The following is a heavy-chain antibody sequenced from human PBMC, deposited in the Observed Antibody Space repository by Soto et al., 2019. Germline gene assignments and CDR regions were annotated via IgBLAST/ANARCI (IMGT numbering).Heavy chain of an antibody. J-gene: IGHJ6*02. Sequence: SETLSLTCNVSGGSISRSYLIWIRQSPEKRLEWIGYIHYTGATRYNPSLKSRVTMSVDTSKNQISLKLNSVTAADTAVYYCARGGEAVAGYYYSGLHVWGRGTTVTVYS. V-gene: IGHV4-59*01. CDR2: IHYTGAT. D-gene: IGHD6-19*01. CDR1: GGSISRSY. CDR3: ARGGEAVAGYYYSGLHV.